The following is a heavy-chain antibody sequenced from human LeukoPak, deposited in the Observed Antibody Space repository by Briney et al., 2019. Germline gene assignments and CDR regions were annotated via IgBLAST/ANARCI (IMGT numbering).Heavy chain of an antibody. D-gene: IGHD3-10*01. Sequence: SETLSLTCTVSGGSISSSSYYWGWIRQPPGKGLEWIGSIYYSGSTNYNPSLKSRVTISVDTSKNQFSLKLSSVTAADTAVYYCATTRDTPTANMVRGYIPNWFDPWGQGTLVTVSS. CDR3: ATTRDTPTANMVRGYIPNWFDP. CDR1: GGSISSSSYY. CDR2: IYYSGST. V-gene: IGHV4-39*07. J-gene: IGHJ5*02.